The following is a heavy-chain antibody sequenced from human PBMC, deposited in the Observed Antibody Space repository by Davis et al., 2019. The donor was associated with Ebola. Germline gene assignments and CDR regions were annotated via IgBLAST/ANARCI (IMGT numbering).Heavy chain of an antibody. Sequence: SETLSLTCTVSGGSIGSGDYSWSWIRQPPGKGLEWIGYIYHSGSAYYNPSLKSRVTLSVDRSKNQFSLKMKSVTAADTAVYYCARGSPYGSGSLHFQSWGQGTLVTVSS. V-gene: IGHV4-30-2*01. CDR3: ARGSPYGSGSLHFQS. CDR2: IYHSGSA. CDR1: GGSIGSGDYS. J-gene: IGHJ4*02. D-gene: IGHD3-10*01.